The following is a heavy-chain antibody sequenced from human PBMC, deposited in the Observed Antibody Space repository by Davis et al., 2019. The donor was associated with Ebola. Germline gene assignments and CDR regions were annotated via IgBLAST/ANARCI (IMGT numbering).Heavy chain of an antibody. V-gene: IGHV4-30-4*07. CDR2: FYYTGTT. Sequence: SETLSLTCAVSGGFVSSGGYSWSWIRQPPGKGLEWIGYFYYTGTTSYNPSLKSRVTISVDTSKNEFSLKLRSVTAADTAVYAGPEAPDHWGQGTLVSVSS. D-gene: IGHD6-6*01. CDR3: PEAPDH. J-gene: IGHJ5*02. CDR1: GGFVSSGGYS.